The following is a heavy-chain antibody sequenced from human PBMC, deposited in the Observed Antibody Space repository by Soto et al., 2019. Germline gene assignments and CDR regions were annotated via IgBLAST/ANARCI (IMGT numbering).Heavy chain of an antibody. V-gene: IGHV1-18*01. CDR3: ARDLGFPQRWTCYYYYTMDV. CDR2: ISGYNGNT. Sequence: ASVKVSCKASGYTFTTYGINWVRQAPGQGLEWMGWISGYNGNTNYAQKLQGRVTMTTDTSTSTAYMELRSLRSDDTAVYYCARDLGFPQRWTCYYYYTMDVWGQGTTVTVSS. CDR1: GYTFTTYG. D-gene: IGHD7-27*01. J-gene: IGHJ6*02.